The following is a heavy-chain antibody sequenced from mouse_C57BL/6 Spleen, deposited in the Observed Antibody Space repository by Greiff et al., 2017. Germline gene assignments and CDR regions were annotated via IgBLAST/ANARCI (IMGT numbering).Heavy chain of an antibody. V-gene: IGHV1-55*01. J-gene: IGHJ2*01. D-gene: IGHD2-4*01. CDR2: IYPGSGST. CDR3: ARFDYYDYDRGFDY. Sequence: QVQLKQPGAELVKPGASVKMSCKASGYTFTSYWITWVKQRPGQGLEWIGDIYPGSGSTNYNEKFKSKATLTVDTSSSTAYMQLSSLTSEDSAVYYCARFDYYDYDRGFDYWGQGTTLTVSS. CDR1: GYTFTSYW.